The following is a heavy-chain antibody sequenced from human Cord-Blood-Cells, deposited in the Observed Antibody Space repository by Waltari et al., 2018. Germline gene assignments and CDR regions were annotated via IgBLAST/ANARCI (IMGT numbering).Heavy chain of an antibody. J-gene: IGHJ3*02. CDR1: GLTFGSYG. V-gene: IGHV3-33*01. Sequence: VQLVESGGGVVQPGRSLGSSGEAAGLTFGSYGMHWVRQAPGKGLEWVAVIWYDGSNKYYADSVKGRFTISRDNSKNTLYLQMNSLRAEDTAVYYCARGSGSHDAFDIWGQGTMVTVSS. CDR2: IWYDGSNK. D-gene: IGHD1-26*01. CDR3: ARGSGSHDAFDI.